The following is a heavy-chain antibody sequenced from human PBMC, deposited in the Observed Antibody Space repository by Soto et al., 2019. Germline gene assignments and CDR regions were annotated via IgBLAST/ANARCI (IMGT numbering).Heavy chain of an antibody. D-gene: IGHD6-13*01. Sequence: GGSLRLSCAASGFTFSSYSMNWVRQAPGKGLEWVSSISSSSYIYYADSVKGRFTISRDNAKNSLYLQMNSLRAEDTAVYYCARDRVSAAGMDVWGQGTTVTVSS. CDR3: ARDRVSAAGMDV. CDR2: ISSSSYI. CDR1: GFTFSSYS. J-gene: IGHJ6*02. V-gene: IGHV3-21*01.